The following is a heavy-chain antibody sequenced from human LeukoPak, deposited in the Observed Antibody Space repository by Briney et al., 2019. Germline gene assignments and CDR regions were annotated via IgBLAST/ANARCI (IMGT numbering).Heavy chain of an antibody. V-gene: IGHV1-2*02. CDR3: ARVGVVARRATSNWFDP. CDR1: GYTFTSYY. J-gene: IGHJ5*02. D-gene: IGHD2-15*01. Sequence: ASVKVSCKASGYTFTSYYMHWVRQAPGQGLEWMGWINPNSGGTNYAQKFQGRVTMTRDTSISTAYMELSRLRSDDTAVYYCARVGVVARRATSNWFDPWGQGTLVTVSS. CDR2: INPNSGGT.